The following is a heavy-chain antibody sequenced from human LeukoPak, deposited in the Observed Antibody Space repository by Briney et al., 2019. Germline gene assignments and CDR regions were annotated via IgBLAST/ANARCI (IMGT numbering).Heavy chain of an antibody. CDR3: VKPGLGYFDSYYFDY. CDR1: GFTFRSYA. J-gene: IGHJ4*02. CDR2: ISSDGGST. V-gene: IGHV3-64D*06. D-gene: IGHD3-9*01. Sequence: GGSLRLSCSASGFTFRSYAMHWVRQAPGKGLEYVSAISSDGGSTYYADSVKGRFTISRDNSKNTLYLQMSSLRAEDTAVYYCVKPGLGYFDSYYFDYWGQGTLVTVSS.